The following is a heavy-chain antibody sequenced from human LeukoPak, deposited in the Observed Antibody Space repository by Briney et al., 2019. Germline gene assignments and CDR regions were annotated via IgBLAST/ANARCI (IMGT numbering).Heavy chain of an antibody. CDR2: INHSGST. D-gene: IGHD3-9*01. J-gene: IGHJ4*02. Sequence: SETLSLTCAVYGGSFSGYYWSWIRQPPGKGPEWIGEINHSGSTNYNPSLKSRVTISVDTSKNQFSLKLSSVTAADTAVYYCARGRVYFDWLLPFDYWGQGTLVTVSS. CDR1: GGSFSGYY. V-gene: IGHV4-34*01. CDR3: ARGRVYFDWLLPFDY.